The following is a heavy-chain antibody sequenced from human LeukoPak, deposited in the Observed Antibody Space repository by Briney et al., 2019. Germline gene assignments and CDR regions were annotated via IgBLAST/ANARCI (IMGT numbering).Heavy chain of an antibody. J-gene: IGHJ6*04. CDR2: ISGSGGST. D-gene: IGHD3-10*02. V-gene: IGHV3-21*01. CDR1: GFAFNTYS. CDR3: AVLGITMIGGV. Sequence: TGGSLRLSCAASGFAFNTYSMNWVRQAPGKGLEWVSAISGSGGSTYYADSVKGRFTISRDNAKNSLYLQMNSLRAEDTAVYYCAVLGITMIGGVWGKGTTVTISS.